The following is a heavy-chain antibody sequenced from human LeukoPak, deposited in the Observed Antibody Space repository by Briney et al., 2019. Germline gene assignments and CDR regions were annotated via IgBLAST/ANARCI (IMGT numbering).Heavy chain of an antibody. V-gene: IGHV4-59*08. CDR3: ARLDSSGYYVDY. CDR1: GGSISSYY. CDR2: IYYSGTP. D-gene: IGHD3-22*01. J-gene: IGHJ4*02. Sequence: SETLSLTCTVSGGSISSYYWSWIRQPPGKGLEWIGYIYYSGTPNYNSSLKSRVTISVDTSKNQFSLKLSSVTAADPAVYYCARLDSSGYYVDYWGQGTLVTVSS.